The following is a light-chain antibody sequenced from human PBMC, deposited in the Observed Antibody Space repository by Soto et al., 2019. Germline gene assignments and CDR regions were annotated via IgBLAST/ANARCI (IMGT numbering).Light chain of an antibody. V-gene: IGKV3-15*01. J-gene: IGKJ2*01. CDR2: RAS. CDR1: QHVSSN. CDR3: QQYNNWPYT. Sequence: EIVMTQCPATVSVSPGGSATLSCRASQHVSSNFAWYRQKPGQAPTLLIYRASTRATGIPARFSGSGSGTEFTLTISSLQSEDFAVYYCQQYNNWPYTFGQGTKLEIK.